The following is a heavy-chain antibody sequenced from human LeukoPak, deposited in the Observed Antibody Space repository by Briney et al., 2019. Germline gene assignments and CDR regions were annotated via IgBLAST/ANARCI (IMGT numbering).Heavy chain of an antibody. V-gene: IGHV3-23*01. J-gene: IGHJ4*02. CDR1: GFTFSYA. CDR2: ISGSGGST. D-gene: IGHD6-19*01. CDR3: ARIGIAVAAHAVYFDY. Sequence: GGSLRLSCAASGFTFSYAMTWVRQAPGKGLEWVSAISGSGGSTYYADSVKGGFTISRDDSKSTVYLQMNGLRAEDTAIYYCARIGIAVAAHAVYFDYWGQGTLVTVSS.